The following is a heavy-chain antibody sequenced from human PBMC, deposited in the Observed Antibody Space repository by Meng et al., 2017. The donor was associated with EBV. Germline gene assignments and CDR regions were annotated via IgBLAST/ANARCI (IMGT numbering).Heavy chain of an antibody. V-gene: IGHV1-24*01. J-gene: IGHJ3*02. CDR3: ATDSRGGSAGGFDI. CDR2: IDPEDGER. Sequence: IECAESGGDGKRHGRAWQVTRKVSGFTLRDVHILWVLQAPGKGLEWVGGIDPEDGERVYAQKFKGRVIMTEDTTTDTAYMELRSLRSDDTAVYFCATDSRGGSAGGFDIWGQGTVVTVSS. CDR1: GFTLRDVH. D-gene: IGHD6-19*01.